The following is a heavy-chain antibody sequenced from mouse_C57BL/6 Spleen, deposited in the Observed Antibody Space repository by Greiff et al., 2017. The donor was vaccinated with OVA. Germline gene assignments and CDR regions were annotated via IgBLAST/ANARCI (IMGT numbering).Heavy chain of an antibody. CDR3: ARPLLKNYAMDY. CDR2: IDPSDSYT. Sequence: QVQLQQPGAELVKPGASVKLSCKASGYTFTSYWMQWVKQRPGQGLEWIGEIDPSDSYTNYNQKFKGKATLTADTSSSTAYMQLSSLTSEDSAVYYCARPLLKNYAMDYWGQGTSVTVSS. CDR1: GYTFTSYW. J-gene: IGHJ4*01. V-gene: IGHV1-50*01. D-gene: IGHD1-3*01.